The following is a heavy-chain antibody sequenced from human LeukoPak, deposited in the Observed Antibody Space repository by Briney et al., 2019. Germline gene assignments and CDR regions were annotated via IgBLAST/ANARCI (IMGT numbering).Heavy chain of an antibody. CDR2: TNHSGST. CDR3: ARFGVLGSYYYFDY. CDR1: GGSSSGFS. J-gene: IGHJ4*02. V-gene: IGHV4-34*01. Sequence: SQTPSPSWAVYGGSSSGFSCGCIRHTPGEGLERTGETNHSGSTNYNRSLKSRVIISVDTSKNLFSLKLSSVPAADTAVYYCARFGVLGSYYYFDYWGQGTLVTVSS. D-gene: IGHD1-26*01.